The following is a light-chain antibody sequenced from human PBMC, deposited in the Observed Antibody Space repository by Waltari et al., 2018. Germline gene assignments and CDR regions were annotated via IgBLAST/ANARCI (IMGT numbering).Light chain of an antibody. V-gene: IGLV2-11*01. CDR1: SSDVGAYNY. CDR2: DVN. J-gene: IGLJ1*01. Sequence: QSALTQPRSVSGSPGQSVTISCTGTSSDVGAYNYVSWYQQHPDKAPKLIIYDVNKRPPGVPDRFSGSKSGNTASLTISGLQADDEADYYCGSYAGSLNVFGTGTKVTVL. CDR3: GSYAGSLNV.